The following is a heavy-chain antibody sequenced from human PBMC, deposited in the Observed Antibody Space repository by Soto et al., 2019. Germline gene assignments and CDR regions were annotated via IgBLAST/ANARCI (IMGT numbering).Heavy chain of an antibody. D-gene: IGHD6-6*01. CDR1: GFTFTSSA. CDR2: IVVGSGNT. V-gene: IGHV1-58*01. Sequence: SVKVSCKASGFTFTSSAVQWVRQARGQRLEWIGWIVVGSGNTNYAQKFQERVTITRDMSTSTAYMELSSLRSEDTAVYYCVKTDIAARPLNYYYYGMDVWGQGTTVTVSS. CDR3: VKTDIAARPLNYYYYGMDV. J-gene: IGHJ6*02.